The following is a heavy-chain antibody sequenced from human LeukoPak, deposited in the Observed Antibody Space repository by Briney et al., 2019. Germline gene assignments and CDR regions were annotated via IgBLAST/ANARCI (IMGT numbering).Heavy chain of an antibody. CDR2: ISGSGGST. D-gene: IGHD3-3*01. V-gene: IGHV3-23*01. Sequence: GGSLRLSCAASGFTFSSYAMSWVREAPGKGLEWVSAISGSGGSTYYADSVKGRFTISRDNSKNTLYLQMNSLRAEDTAVYYCAKSSYDFWSGYYPFDYWGQGTLVTVSS. CDR3: AKSSYDFWSGYYPFDY. CDR1: GFTFSSYA. J-gene: IGHJ4*02.